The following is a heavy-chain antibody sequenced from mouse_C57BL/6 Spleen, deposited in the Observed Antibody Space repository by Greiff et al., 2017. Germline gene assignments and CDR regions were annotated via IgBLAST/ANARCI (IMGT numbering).Heavy chain of an antibody. V-gene: IGHV5-9*01. CDR1: GFTFSSYT. CDR3: ARQNYGSSYVAMDY. CDR2: ISGGGGST. J-gene: IGHJ4*01. D-gene: IGHD1-1*01. Sequence: EVQVVESGGGLVKPGGSLKLSCAASGFTFSSYTMSWVRQTPEKRLEWVATISGGGGSTYYPDSVKGRFTISRDNAKNTLYLQMSSLRSEDTALYYCARQNYGSSYVAMDYWGQGTSVTVSS.